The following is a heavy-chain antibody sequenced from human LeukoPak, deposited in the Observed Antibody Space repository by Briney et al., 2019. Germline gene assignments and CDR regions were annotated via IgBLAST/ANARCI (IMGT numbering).Heavy chain of an antibody. D-gene: IGHD1-26*01. CDR1: GFTFSDYY. V-gene: IGHV3-11*04. CDR3: ARDSTTLFWNYLDY. Sequence: GGSLRLSCAASGFTFSDYYMSRIRQAPGKGLEWVSYISSSGSTIYYADSVKGRFTISRDNSKNTLYLQMNSLRAEDTAVYYCARDSTTLFWNYLDYWGQGTLVTVSS. J-gene: IGHJ4*02. CDR2: ISSSGSTI.